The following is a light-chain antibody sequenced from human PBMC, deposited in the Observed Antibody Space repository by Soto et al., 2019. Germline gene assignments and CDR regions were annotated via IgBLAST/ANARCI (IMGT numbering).Light chain of an antibody. CDR3: QHFGSSPPKYT. CDR2: GAS. Sequence: EVVLTQSPGTLSLSPGERATLSCRASQTVSSSHLAWYQQKPGQAPRLLIYGASDRGTDVPERFSGSGSGTDFPLTISRLEPQDFAVYYCQHFGSSPPKYTFGQGTKLEIK. J-gene: IGKJ2*01. V-gene: IGKV3-20*01. CDR1: QTVSSSH.